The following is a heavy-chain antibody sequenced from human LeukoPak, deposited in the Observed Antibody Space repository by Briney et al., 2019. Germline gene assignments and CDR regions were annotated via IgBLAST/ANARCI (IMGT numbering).Heavy chain of an antibody. CDR2: IDTSGST. V-gene: IGHV4-4*07. D-gene: IGHD5-12*01. Sequence: PSETLSLTCIVSGASISDYYWSWIRQPAGKGLEWIGRIDTSGSTNYKPSLKSRLTMSVDTSKRQFSLKLSSVTAADTAVYYCARVGRDGYNYGLLDYWGQGTLVTVSS. CDR1: GASISDYY. J-gene: IGHJ4*02. CDR3: ARVGRDGYNYGLLDY.